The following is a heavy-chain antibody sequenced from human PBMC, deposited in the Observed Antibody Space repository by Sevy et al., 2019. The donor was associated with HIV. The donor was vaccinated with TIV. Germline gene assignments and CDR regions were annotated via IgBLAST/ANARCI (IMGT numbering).Heavy chain of an antibody. D-gene: IGHD6-19*01. CDR2: TYYRSKWYN. J-gene: IGHJ4*02. Sequence: SQTLSLTCAISGDSVCSNSAAWNWIRQSPSRGLEWLGRTYYRSKWYNDYAVSVKSRITINPDTSKNQFSLQLNSVTPEDTAVYYCAREAIAVAGGHGFDYWGQGALVTVSS. V-gene: IGHV6-1*01. CDR3: AREAIAVAGGHGFDY. CDR1: GDSVCSNSAA.